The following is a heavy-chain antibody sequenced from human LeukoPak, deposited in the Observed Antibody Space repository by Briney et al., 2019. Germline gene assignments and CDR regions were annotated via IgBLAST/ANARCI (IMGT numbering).Heavy chain of an antibody. V-gene: IGHV2-70*01. CDR3: ARMDMVRGAPDY. J-gene: IGHJ4*02. D-gene: IGHD3-10*01. Sequence: CGPALVKPTPTLTLTCTFSGFSLSTSRMCVSWIRQPPGKALEWLALIAWDDDKYYSTSLKTRLTISQDTSKNQVVLTMTNMDPVDTATYYCARMDMVRGAPDYWGQGTLVTVSS. CDR2: IAWDDDK. CDR1: GFSLSTSRMC.